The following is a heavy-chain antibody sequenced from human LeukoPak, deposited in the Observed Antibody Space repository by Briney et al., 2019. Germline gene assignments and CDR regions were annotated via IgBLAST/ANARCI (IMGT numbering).Heavy chain of an antibody. J-gene: IGHJ4*02. CDR2: INHSGST. V-gene: IGHV4-34*01. CDR3: ARGLIKGIAVAATG. Sequence: PSETLSLTCAVYGGSFSGYYWSWIRHPPGKGLEWIGEINHSGSTNYNPSLKSRVTISVDTSKNQFSLKLISVTAADTAVYYCARGLIKGIAVAATGWGQGTLVTVSS. CDR1: GGSFSGYY. D-gene: IGHD6-19*01.